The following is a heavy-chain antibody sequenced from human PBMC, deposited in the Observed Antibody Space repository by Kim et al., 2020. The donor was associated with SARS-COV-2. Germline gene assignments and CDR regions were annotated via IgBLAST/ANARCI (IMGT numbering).Heavy chain of an antibody. Sequence: GGSLRLSCAASGFTFSSYAMHWVRQAPGKGLEYASAISSNGGSTYYANSVKGRFTISRDNSKNTLYLQMGSLRAEDMAVYYCARAPGYSSSWYYFDYWGQGTLVTVSS. CDR3: ARAPGYSSSWYYFDY. CDR2: ISSNGGST. CDR1: GFTFSSYA. D-gene: IGHD6-13*01. J-gene: IGHJ4*02. V-gene: IGHV3-64*01.